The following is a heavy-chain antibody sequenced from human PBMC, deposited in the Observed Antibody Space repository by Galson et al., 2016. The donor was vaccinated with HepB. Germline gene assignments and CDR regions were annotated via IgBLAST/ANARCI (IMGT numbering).Heavy chain of an antibody. J-gene: IGHJ6*02. Sequence: SLRLSCAASGFPFSRYWMHWVRQAPGKGLVWVSRINSDGSSTAYADSVRGRFTISRDNAKNTVYLQMNSLRAEDTALYYCVREDYGDDPVYYYYYGMDVWGQGTTVRVSS. CDR2: INSDGSST. D-gene: IGHD4-17*01. CDR3: VREDYGDDPVYYYYYGMDV. CDR1: GFPFSRYW. V-gene: IGHV3-74*01.